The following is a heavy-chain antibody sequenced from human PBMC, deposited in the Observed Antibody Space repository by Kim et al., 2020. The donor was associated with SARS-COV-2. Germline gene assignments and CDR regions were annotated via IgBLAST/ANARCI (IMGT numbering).Heavy chain of an antibody. CDR3: AKDGEDSSSWYSYYYYYGMDV. CDR1: GFTFSSYG. V-gene: IGHV3-30*18. D-gene: IGHD6-13*01. Sequence: GGSLRLSCAASGFTFSSYGMHWVRQAPGKGLEWVAVISYDGSNKYYADSVKGRFTISRDNSKNTLYLQMNSLRAEDTAVYYCAKDGEDSSSWYSYYYYYGMDVWGQGTTVTVSS. J-gene: IGHJ6*02. CDR2: ISYDGSNK.